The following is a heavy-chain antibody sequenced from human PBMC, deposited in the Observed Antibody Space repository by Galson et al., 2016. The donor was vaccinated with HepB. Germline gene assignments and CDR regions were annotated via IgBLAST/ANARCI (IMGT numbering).Heavy chain of an antibody. CDR3: AESKAQFSEWVSYAMDV. CDR2: ISFDGDDK. Sequence: SLRLSCAASGFTFRSHGMHWVRQAPGKGLEWVAVISFDGDDKYYAEAVKGRFTISRDNAKNTLFLQMDSLRPDDTAVYYCAESKAQFSEWVSYAMDVWGQGTAVTVSS. CDR1: GFTFRSHG. V-gene: IGHV3-30*03. D-gene: IGHD3-3*01. J-gene: IGHJ6*02.